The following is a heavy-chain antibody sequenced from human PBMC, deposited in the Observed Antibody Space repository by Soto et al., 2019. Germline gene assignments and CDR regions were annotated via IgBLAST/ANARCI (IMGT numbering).Heavy chain of an antibody. Sequence: GGSLRLSCAASGFTFSSYAMSWVRQAPGKGLEWVSAISGSGGSTYYADSVKGRFTISRDNSKNTLYLQMNSLRAEDTAVYYCAXGGYYDHPKRWFRPCVHGTLVTVPS. D-gene: IGHD3-22*01. CDR3: AXGGYYDHPKRWFRP. J-gene: IGHJ5*02. CDR1: GFTFSSYA. CDR2: ISGSGGST. V-gene: IGHV3-23*01.